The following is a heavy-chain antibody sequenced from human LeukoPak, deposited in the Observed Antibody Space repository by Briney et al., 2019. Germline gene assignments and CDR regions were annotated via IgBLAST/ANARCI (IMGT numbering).Heavy chain of an antibody. CDR2: ISSSSGNI. CDR1: GFTFSSYS. V-gene: IGHV3-48*04. J-gene: IGHJ6*03. Sequence: AGGSLRLSCAASGFTFSSYSMNWVRQAPGKGLEWVSYISSSSGNIYYADSVKGRFTISRDNAKTSPYLQMNSLRAEDTALYYCARDRGGIGYYMDVWGKGTTVTVSS. D-gene: IGHD3-16*02. CDR3: ARDRGGIGYYMDV.